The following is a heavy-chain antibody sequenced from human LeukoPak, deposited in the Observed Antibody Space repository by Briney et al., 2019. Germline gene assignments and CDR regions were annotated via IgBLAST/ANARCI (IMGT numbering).Heavy chain of an antibody. D-gene: IGHD3-22*01. CDR1: GGSISSYY. CDR3: ARDRLDTYYYMDV. CDR2: ISYSGST. Sequence: SETLSLTCTVSGGSISSYYWSWIRQPPGKGLEWIGYISYSGSTKYNPSLKSRVTISVDTSKNQFSLHLTSVTAADTAVYYCARDRLDTYYYMDVWGKGTTVTVSS. V-gene: IGHV4-59*01. J-gene: IGHJ6*03.